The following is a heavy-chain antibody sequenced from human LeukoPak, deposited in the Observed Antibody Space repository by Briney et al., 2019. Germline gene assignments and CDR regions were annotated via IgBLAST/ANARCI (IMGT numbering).Heavy chain of an antibody. CDR1: GFTFSSSA. Sequence: GGSLRLSCAASGFTFSSSAMSWVRQAPRKGLYWVSAISGSGTGTYYADSVKGRFTISRDNSKNTLYLQMNSLRAEDTAVYYCAKAGGTGTRFDYWGQGTLVTVSS. CDR2: ISGSGTGT. CDR3: AKAGGTGTRFDY. J-gene: IGHJ4*02. D-gene: IGHD1-7*01. V-gene: IGHV3-23*01.